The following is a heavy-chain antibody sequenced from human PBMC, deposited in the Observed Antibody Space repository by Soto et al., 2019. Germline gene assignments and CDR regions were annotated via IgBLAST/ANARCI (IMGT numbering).Heavy chain of an antibody. D-gene: IGHD4-4*01. Sequence: EVQLLESGGGLVQPGGSLRLSCAASGFIFNAYAITWVRQAPGKGLEWVSAIGGSGGNTYYAASVRGRFTISRDNSQDTVDLDMNRLRFDDTAVYFCARVASDYSNSADHWGQWILGTVYS. CDR1: GFIFNAYA. J-gene: IGHJ4*02. CDR2: IGGSGGNT. CDR3: ARVASDYSNSADH. V-gene: IGHV3-23*01.